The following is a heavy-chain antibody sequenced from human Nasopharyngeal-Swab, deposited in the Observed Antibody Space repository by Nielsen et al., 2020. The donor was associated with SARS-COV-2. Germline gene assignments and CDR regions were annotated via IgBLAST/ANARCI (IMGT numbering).Heavy chain of an antibody. Sequence: GSLRLSCAVYGGSFSGYSWSWIRQPPGKGLEWIGEINHSGTTSYNPSLKSRVTISSDTSKNQFSLKLSSVTAADTAVYYCARGHRSISMIVVVIATAHFYFDSWGRGTLVTVTS. CDR3: ARGHRSISMIVVVIATAHFYFDS. V-gene: IGHV4-34*01. J-gene: IGHJ4*02. CDR2: INHSGTT. D-gene: IGHD3-22*01. CDR1: GGSFSGYS.